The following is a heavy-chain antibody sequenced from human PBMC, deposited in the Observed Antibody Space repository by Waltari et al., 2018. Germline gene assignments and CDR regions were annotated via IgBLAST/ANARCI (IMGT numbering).Heavy chain of an antibody. CDR3: ARTAYCSGGSCYVKWDWFDP. V-gene: IGHV4-39*01. J-gene: IGHJ5*02. CDR1: GGSISSSRYS. D-gene: IGHD2-15*01. CDR2: IYYSGST. Sequence: QLQLQESGPGLVKPSETLSLTCTVSGGSISSSRYSWGWIRQPPGKGPEWIGSIYYSGSTYYNPSLKSRVTISVDTSKNQFSLKLSSVTAADTAVYYCARTAYCSGGSCYVKWDWFDPWGQGTLVTVSS.